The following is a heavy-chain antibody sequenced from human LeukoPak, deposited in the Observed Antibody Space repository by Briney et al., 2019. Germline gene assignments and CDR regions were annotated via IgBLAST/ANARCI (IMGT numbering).Heavy chain of an antibody. D-gene: IGHD1-1*01. J-gene: IGHJ5*02. CDR3: ARHSTPGPNLNWFDP. V-gene: IGHV4-59*01. CDR1: GGSISSYY. CDR2: IYYSGST. Sequence: PSETLSLTCTVSGGSISSYYWSWIRQPPGKGLEWIGYIYYSGSTNYNPSLKSGGTISVDTSTSQSSLSLSSVTAADTPVYYCARHSTPGPNLNWFDPWGQGTLVTVSS.